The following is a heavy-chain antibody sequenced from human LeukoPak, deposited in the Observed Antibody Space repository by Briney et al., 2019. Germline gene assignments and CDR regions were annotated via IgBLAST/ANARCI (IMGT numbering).Heavy chain of an antibody. J-gene: IGHJ4*02. CDR3: ARGPTPQYSYGPDY. D-gene: IGHD5-18*01. CDR2: INTNTGNP. CDR1: GYTFTSYA. V-gene: IGHV7-4-1*02. Sequence: ASVKVSCKASGYTFTSYAMNWVRQAPGQGLEWMGWINTNTGNPTYAQGFTGRFVFSLDTSVSTAYLQISSLKAEDTAVYYCARGPTPQYSYGPDYWGQGTLVTVSS.